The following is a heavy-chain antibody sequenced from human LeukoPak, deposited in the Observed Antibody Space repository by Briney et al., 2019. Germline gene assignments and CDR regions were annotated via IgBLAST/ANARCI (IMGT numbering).Heavy chain of an antibody. CDR3: TRASERWLQSEYLQH. CDR1: GFSFGDYA. CDR2: LRSKTYGGTT. J-gene: IGHJ1*01. Sequence: HPGGSLRLSCTASGFSFGDYAMSWVRQAPGKGLEWLGFLRSKTYGGTTEYAASVKGRFTISRDDSENIAYLQMNSLKTEDTAAYYCTRASERWLQSEYLQHWGQGTLVTVSS. D-gene: IGHD5-24*01. V-gene: IGHV3-49*04.